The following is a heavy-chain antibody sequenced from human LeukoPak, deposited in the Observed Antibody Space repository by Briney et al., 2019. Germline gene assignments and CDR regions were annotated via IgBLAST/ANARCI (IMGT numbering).Heavy chain of an antibody. CDR1: GGSFSGYY. CDR3: ARGPYSYDSSGAFDI. D-gene: IGHD3-22*01. CDR2: INHSGST. Sequence: SGTLSLSCAVYGGSFSGYYWSWIRQPPGKGLEWIGEINHSGSTNYNPSLKSRVTISVDTSKNQFSLKLSSVTAADTAVYFCARGPYSYDSSGAFDIWGQGTMVTVSS. V-gene: IGHV4-34*01. J-gene: IGHJ3*02.